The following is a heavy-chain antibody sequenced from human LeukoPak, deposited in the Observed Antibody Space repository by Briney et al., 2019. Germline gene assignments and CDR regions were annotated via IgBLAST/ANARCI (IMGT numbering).Heavy chain of an antibody. Sequence: GGTLRLSCAASGFNFRIHGINWVRQAPGKGLEWVSAIGVSGIHTYFADSVKGRFSISRDDSRNTVYLQMNSLRAGDTALYFCARDLSLLGLDDWGQGTLVTVSS. CDR2: IGVSGIHT. CDR1: GFNFRIHG. D-gene: IGHD3-16*01. CDR3: ARDLSLLGLDD. V-gene: IGHV3-23*01. J-gene: IGHJ4*02.